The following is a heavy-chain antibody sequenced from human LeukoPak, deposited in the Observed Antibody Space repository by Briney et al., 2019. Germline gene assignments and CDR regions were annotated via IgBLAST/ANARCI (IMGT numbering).Heavy chain of an antibody. CDR3: ARVYGYSYGRFDY. CDR2: IYYSGST. V-gene: IGHV4-34*01. D-gene: IGHD5-18*01. J-gene: IGHJ4*02. Sequence: SETLSLTCAVYGGSFRGYYWSWIRQPPGKGLEWIGSIYYSGSTYYNPSLKSRVTISVDTSKNQFSLKLSSVTAADTAVYYCARVYGYSYGRFDYWGQGTLVTVSS. CDR1: GGSFRGYY.